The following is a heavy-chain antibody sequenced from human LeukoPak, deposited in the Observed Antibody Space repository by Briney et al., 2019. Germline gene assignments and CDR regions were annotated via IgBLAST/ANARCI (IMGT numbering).Heavy chain of an antibody. CDR2: IYYSGST. J-gene: IGHJ4*02. Sequence: SETLSLTCTVSGVSISNYYWSWIRQPPGKGLEWIGYIYYSGSTNYNPSLQSRASISVDPSKSQFSLRLSSVTAADTAVYYCARDYFGSGFFDYWGQGILVTVSS. D-gene: IGHD3-10*01. CDR3: ARDYFGSGFFDY. V-gene: IGHV4-59*01. CDR1: GVSISNYY.